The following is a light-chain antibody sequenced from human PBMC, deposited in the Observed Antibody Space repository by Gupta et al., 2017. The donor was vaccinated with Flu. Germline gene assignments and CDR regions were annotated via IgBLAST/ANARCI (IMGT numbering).Light chain of an antibody. V-gene: IGKV3-20*01. J-gene: IGKJ1*01. Sequence: ERATLSCRASQSVTSDHLAGYQQKPGQAPRLLIYGASRKAPDSPDRFSGSGSGTDFTLNISRVEPEDFAVYFCQQYGNSPWTFGQGTKVDFK. CDR1: QSVTSDH. CDR2: GAS. CDR3: QQYGNSPWT.